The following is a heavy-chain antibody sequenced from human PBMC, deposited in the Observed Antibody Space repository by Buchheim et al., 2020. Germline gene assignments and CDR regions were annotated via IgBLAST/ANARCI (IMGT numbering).Heavy chain of an antibody. CDR2: IDPRDSYT. Sequence: EVHLEQSRAEVKRPGESLRISCKGSGYDFSKYWIAWVRQMPGKGLEWMGKIDPRDSYTNYSPSFEGHVTISADKSFSTAYLQWNSLKDSDTGMYYCARQGGNVDTGSLRDWGQGTL. CDR1: GYDFSKYW. D-gene: IGHD5-18*01. J-gene: IGHJ4*02. V-gene: IGHV5-10-1*01. CDR3: ARQGGNVDTGSLRD.